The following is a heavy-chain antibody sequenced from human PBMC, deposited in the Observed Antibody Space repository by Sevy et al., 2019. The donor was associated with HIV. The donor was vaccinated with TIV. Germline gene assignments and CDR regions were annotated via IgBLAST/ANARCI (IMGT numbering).Heavy chain of an antibody. Sequence: GGSLRLSCVASGFTFSNAWMNWVRQAPGKGLEWVGRIQSTTDGGTIDYAAPVKGRFTISRDDSKNMLYLQMNSLKTEDTGVYYCTTDPIILLLVTDGVAVWGQGTTVPVSS. J-gene: IGHJ6*02. D-gene: IGHD2-8*02. CDR3: TTDPIILLLVTDGVAV. V-gene: IGHV3-15*01. CDR1: GFTFSNAW. CDR2: IQSTTDGGTI.